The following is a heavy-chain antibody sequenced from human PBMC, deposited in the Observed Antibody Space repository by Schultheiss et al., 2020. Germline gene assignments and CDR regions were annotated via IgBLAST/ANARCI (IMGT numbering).Heavy chain of an antibody. CDR2: IYYSGST. J-gene: IGHJ6*03. D-gene: IGHD6-13*01. Sequence: SQTLSLTCTVSGGSISNYYWSWIRQHPGKGLEWIGYIYYSGSTYYNPSLKSRVTISVDTSKNQFSLKLSSVTAADTAVYYCARELAAAGYYYMDVWGKGTTVTVSS. CDR3: ARELAAAGYYYMDV. V-gene: IGHV4-31*03. CDR1: GGSISNYY.